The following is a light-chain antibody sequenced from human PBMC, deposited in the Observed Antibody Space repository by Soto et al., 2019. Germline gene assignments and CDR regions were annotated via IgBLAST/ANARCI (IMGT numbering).Light chain of an antibody. Sequence: EIVMTQSPLTLPATPGEPASISCRSFQSLLYNNTYNYLDWYVQKPGQSPQLLIYFGSNRAPGVPDRFSGSGSGTDFTLKINRVEAEDVGTYYCMQALQSLTFGQGTRLEI. CDR1: QSLLYNNTYNY. J-gene: IGKJ5*01. CDR2: FGS. CDR3: MQALQSLT. V-gene: IGKV2-28*01.